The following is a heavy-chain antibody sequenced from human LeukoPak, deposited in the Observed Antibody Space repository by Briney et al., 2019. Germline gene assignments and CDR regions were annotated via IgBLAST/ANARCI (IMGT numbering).Heavy chain of an antibody. CDR3: PTRWVLTGEPY. CDR2: IHHSRGT. CDR1: GXSISSTEW. J-gene: IGHJ4*02. Sequence: PSETLSLTCAVSGXSISSTEWYTSVRQPPGHGLEWIGEIHHSRGTNYNVSLKSRVTISLDRSKNQFSLDLTSMTAADTAVYYCPTRWVLTGEPYWGRGTLVTVSS. D-gene: IGHD7-27*01. V-gene: IGHV4-4*02.